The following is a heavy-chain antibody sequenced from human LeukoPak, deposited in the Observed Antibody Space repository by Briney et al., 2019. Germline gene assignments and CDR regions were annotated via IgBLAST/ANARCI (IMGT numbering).Heavy chain of an antibody. Sequence: QPRASLRLSCADSGFTFSSYAMSWVRQGPRKGLEWVSSISGRGGSIYYADSVKGRFTISRDNSKNTLYLQMNSMRAEDTATYYCAKIGTSDGYWGQATLVTVSS. CDR1: GFTFSSYA. J-gene: IGHJ4*02. V-gene: IGHV3-23*01. CDR3: AKIGTSDGY. D-gene: IGHD1-26*01. CDR2: ISGRGGSI.